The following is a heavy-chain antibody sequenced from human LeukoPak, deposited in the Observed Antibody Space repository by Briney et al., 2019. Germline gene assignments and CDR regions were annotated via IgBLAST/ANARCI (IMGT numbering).Heavy chain of an antibody. V-gene: IGHV3-48*03. CDR3: ASDKISRWEHDAFDI. CDR2: ISSSGSTI. J-gene: IGHJ3*02. Sequence: AGESLRLSCAASGFTFSSYEMNWVRQAPEKGLEWVSYISSSGSTIYYADSVKGRFTTSRDNAKNSLYLQMNSLRAEDTAVYYCASDKISRWEHDAFDIWGQGTMVTVSS. CDR1: GFTFSSYE. D-gene: IGHD1-26*01.